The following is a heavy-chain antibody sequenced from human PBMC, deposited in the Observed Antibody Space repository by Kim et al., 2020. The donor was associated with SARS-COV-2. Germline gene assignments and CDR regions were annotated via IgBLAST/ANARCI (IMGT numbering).Heavy chain of an antibody. CDR3: ARHGMAVADNG. CDR1: GGSISSSSYY. D-gene: IGHD6-19*01. V-gene: IGHV4-39*01. CDR2: IYYSGST. Sequence: SETLSLTCTVSGGSISSSSYYWGWIRQPPGKGLEWIGSIYYSGSTYYNPSLKSRVTISVDTSKNQFSLKLSSVTAADTAVYYCARHGMAVADNGWGQGTLVTVSS. J-gene: IGHJ4*02.